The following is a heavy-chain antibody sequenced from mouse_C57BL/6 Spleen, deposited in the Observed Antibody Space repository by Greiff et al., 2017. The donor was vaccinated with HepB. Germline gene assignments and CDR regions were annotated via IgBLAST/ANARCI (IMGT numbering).Heavy chain of an antibody. V-gene: IGHV1-20*01. Sequence: DVKLQESGPELVKPGDSVKISCKASGYSFTGYFMNWVMQSHGKSLEWIGRINPYNGDTFYNQKFKGKATLTVDKSSSTAHMELRSLTSEDSAVYYCARRITVGYYFDYWGQGTTLTVSS. D-gene: IGHD1-1*01. J-gene: IGHJ2*01. CDR1: GYSFTGYF. CDR2: INPYNGDT. CDR3: ARRITVGYYFDY.